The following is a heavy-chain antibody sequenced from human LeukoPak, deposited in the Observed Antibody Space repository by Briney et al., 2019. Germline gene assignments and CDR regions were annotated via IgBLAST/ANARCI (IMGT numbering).Heavy chain of an antibody. CDR1: GGTFSSYA. CDR2: IIPILGIT. J-gene: IGHJ4*02. D-gene: IGHD3-16*01. V-gene: IGHV1-69*04. Sequence: SVKVSCKASGGTFSSYAISWVRQAPGQGLEWMGRIIPILGITNYAQKFQGRVTITADKSTITASMELSSLRSDDTAVYYCARDPSGGYVPYFDYWGQGTLVTVSS. CDR3: ARDPSGGYVPYFDY.